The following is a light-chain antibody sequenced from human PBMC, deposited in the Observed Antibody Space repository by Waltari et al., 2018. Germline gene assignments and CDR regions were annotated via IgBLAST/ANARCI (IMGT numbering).Light chain of an antibody. CDR2: LEGSGRY. J-gene: IGLJ2*01. CDR1: SRHNNYI. CDR3: ETWDTNTGV. Sequence: QPVLTQSSSASASLGSSVKPTCTLTSRHNNYIIAWHQQQQGKAPRLLMKLEGSGRYNKWSGVPARLSGSSSGAARYLTISNLQCEDEADYYCETWDTNTGVFGGVTKLTV. V-gene: IGLV4-60*02.